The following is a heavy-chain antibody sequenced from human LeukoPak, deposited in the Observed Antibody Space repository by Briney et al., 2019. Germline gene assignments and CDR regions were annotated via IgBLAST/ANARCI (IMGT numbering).Heavy chain of an antibody. J-gene: IGHJ3*02. CDR1: GFTFRIYW. D-gene: IGHD1-26*01. V-gene: IGHV3-7*05. CDR2: LKKDGSEE. CDR3: ARDPYRGSYGAFDI. Sequence: GVSLRLSCAASGFTFRIYWMSWVRQAPGKGLEGVANLKKDGSEEIYVDSVKGRFTISRDNAENSLFLQMNSLRVEDTAVYYCARDPYRGSYGAFDIWGQGTMVTVS.